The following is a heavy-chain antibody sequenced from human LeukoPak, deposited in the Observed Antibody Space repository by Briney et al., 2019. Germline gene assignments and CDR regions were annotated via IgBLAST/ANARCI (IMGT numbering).Heavy chain of an antibody. CDR1: GFTFSNYV. CDR3: ARDLYYHGSGTLLIDY. Sequence: ARSLRLSCAASGFTFSNYVIHWIRQAPGKGLEWVAVIWYDGSNKYYADSVKGRFTISRDNSKNTLYLQMNSLRAEDTAVYYCARDLYYHGSGTLLIDYWGQGTLVTVSS. CDR2: IWYDGSNK. J-gene: IGHJ4*02. V-gene: IGHV3-33*01. D-gene: IGHD3-10*01.